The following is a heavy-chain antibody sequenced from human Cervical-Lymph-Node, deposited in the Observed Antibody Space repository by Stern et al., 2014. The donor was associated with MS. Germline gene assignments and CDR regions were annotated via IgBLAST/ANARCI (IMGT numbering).Heavy chain of an antibody. D-gene: IGHD1-26*01. V-gene: IGHV1-3*01. Sequence: QVQLVQSGAEVVKPGASVKVSCKASGYTVTNYAMHWVRQAPGQRLEWMGWIHAGNGNTKYSQKFQDRVTITRDTSASTAYMELSSLGSEDTAVYYCARELVGTTLFDYWGQGTLVTVSS. CDR1: GYTVTNYA. CDR3: ARELVGTTLFDY. J-gene: IGHJ4*02. CDR2: IHAGNGNT.